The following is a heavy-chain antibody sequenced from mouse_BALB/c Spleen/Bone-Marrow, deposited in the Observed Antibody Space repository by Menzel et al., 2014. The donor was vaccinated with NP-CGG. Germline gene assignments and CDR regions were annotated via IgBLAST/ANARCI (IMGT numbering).Heavy chain of an antibody. V-gene: IGHV1S56*01. CDR2: ISPENVNI. D-gene: IGHD1-1*01. Sequence: VKLMESGPELVKPGASVRISCKASGYTFTSFYLHWVRQRPGQGLEWIGWISPENVNIKYNENFKGKATLTADKSSSTAYMHFRSLTSEDSAVYFCSRWGTTVVHAKDHWGPGPPVTDPS. CDR3: SRWGTTVVHAKDH. CDR1: GYTFTSFY. J-gene: IGHJ4*01.